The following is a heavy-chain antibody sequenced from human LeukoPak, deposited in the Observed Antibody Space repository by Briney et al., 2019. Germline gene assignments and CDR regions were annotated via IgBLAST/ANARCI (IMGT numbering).Heavy chain of an antibody. Sequence: PGGSLRLSCAASGFTFSHAWMSWVRQAPGKGLEWVGRIKSKADAGTTDYAAPVKGRFTISRDDSKNTLYLQMNNLKIEDTAVYHCTIDHIYSGGFYYNDWFDPWGQGTLVTVSS. J-gene: IGHJ5*02. CDR1: GFTFSHAW. CDR3: TIDHIYSGGFYYNDWFDP. CDR2: IKSKADAGTT. V-gene: IGHV3-15*01. D-gene: IGHD2-15*01.